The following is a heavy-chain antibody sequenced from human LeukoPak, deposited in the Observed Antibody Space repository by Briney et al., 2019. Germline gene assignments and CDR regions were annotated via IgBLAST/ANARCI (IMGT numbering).Heavy chain of an antibody. Sequence: ASVKVSCKASGYTFTSYDFNWVRQASGQGLEGMGWMNPNSGNTGYAQKFQGRVTMTRITSISTAYMELSSLRSEDTAVYSCARGMGSGSYSAAYYFDYWGQGTLVTVSS. CDR1: GYTFTSYD. D-gene: IGHD3-22*01. CDR3: ARGMGSGSYSAAYYFDY. V-gene: IGHV1-8*01. CDR2: MNPNSGNT. J-gene: IGHJ4*02.